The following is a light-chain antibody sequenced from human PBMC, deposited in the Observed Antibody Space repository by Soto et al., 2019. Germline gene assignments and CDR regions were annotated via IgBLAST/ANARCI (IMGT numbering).Light chain of an antibody. CDR1: NIGSKS. V-gene: IGLV3-21*04. J-gene: IGLJ2*01. Sequence: SSELTQPPSVSVAPGETARMTCGGNNIGSKSVHWYQQKPGQAPLLVMYYDDDRPSGIPERFSGSNSGNTATLTISRVEAGDEADFYCQVCDLTGEQVLFGGGTKLTVL. CDR3: QVCDLTGEQVL. CDR2: YDD.